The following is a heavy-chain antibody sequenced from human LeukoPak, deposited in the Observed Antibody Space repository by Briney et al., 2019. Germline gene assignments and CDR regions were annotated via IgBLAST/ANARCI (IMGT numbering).Heavy chain of an antibody. CDR1: GFTFARSG. J-gene: IGHJ4*02. CDR3: AKETPIVKSSIAIYQRGYFDY. CDR2: ISYEGRKE. D-gene: IGHD2-21*01. V-gene: IGHV3-30*18. Sequence: PGGSLRLSCGASGFTFARSGIHWVRQTPGKGLEWVAFISYEGRKEEYKESVRGRFRISRDNSKNPVYLKMNPLRTEDTAVYYGAKETPIVKSSIAIYQRGYFDYWGQGTLVTVSS.